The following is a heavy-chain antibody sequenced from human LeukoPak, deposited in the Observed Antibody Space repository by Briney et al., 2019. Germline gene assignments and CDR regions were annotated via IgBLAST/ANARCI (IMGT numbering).Heavy chain of an antibody. J-gene: IGHJ4*02. CDR1: GGSFSGYY. CDR3: ARGGGSFDY. Sequence: SETLSLTCAVYGGSFSGYYWSWIRQPPGKGLEWIGEINHSGSTNYNPSLKSRVTISVDMSKNQFSLKLTSVTAIDTAVYYCARGGGSFDYWGQGTLVTVSS. CDR2: INHSGST. D-gene: IGHD3-16*01. V-gene: IGHV4-34*01.